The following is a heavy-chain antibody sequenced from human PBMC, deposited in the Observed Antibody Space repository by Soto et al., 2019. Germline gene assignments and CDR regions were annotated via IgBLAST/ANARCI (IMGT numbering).Heavy chain of an antibody. CDR1: GAFSSTYY. CDR2: MNNIGRT. Sequence: QVQLQESGPGLVKPSETLSLTCTVSGAFSSTYYWSWIRQPPGKGLEWIGYMNNIGRTNYNPSLKSRVTISLDTSKNQFSPKLSSVIAADTAVYYCARSFCRDAVRCNWFDPWGLGTLVTASS. J-gene: IGHJ5*02. CDR3: ARSFCRDAVRCNWFDP. V-gene: IGHV4-59*01. D-gene: IGHD2-8*01.